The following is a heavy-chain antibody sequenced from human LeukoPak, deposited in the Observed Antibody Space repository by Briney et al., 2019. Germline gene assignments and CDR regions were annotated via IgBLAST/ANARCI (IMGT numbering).Heavy chain of an antibody. CDR3: ARDILPHNWFDP. D-gene: IGHD1-26*01. CDR1: GYTFTGYY. Sequence: ASVKVSCKASGYTFTGYYMHGVRQAPGQGLEWMGWINPNSGCTNYAQKCQGRVTMTRDTSISTAYMELRRMRSDDTAVYYCARDILPHNWFDPWGQGSLVTVSS. V-gene: IGHV1-2*02. CDR2: INPNSGCT. J-gene: IGHJ5*02.